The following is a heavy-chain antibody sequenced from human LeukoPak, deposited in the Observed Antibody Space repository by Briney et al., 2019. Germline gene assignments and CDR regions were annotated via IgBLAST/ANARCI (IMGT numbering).Heavy chain of an antibody. Sequence: SVKVSCKASGGTFSSYAISWVRQAPGQGLEWMGRIIPIFGTANYAQKFQGRVTITTDESTSTAYMELSSLRSEDTAVYYCARNYGDYFAYMDVWGKGTTVTVSS. CDR2: IIPIFGTA. D-gene: IGHD4-17*01. V-gene: IGHV1-69*05. CDR1: GGTFSSYA. CDR3: ARNYGDYFAYMDV. J-gene: IGHJ6*03.